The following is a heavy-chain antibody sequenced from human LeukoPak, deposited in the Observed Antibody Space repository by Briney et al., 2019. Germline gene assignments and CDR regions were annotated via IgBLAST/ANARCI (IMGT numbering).Heavy chain of an antibody. Sequence: GGSLRLSCAASGFTLSNYWIHWVRQAPGKGLEWVANIKEDGSEKYYMDSVKGRFTISRDNAKNLLYLQMSSPRAEDTAVYYCAREYYYDSSGYGSFGYWGQGTLVTVSS. D-gene: IGHD3-22*01. CDR1: GFTLSNYW. CDR3: AREYYYDSSGYGSFGY. CDR2: IKEDGSEK. V-gene: IGHV3-7*01. J-gene: IGHJ4*02.